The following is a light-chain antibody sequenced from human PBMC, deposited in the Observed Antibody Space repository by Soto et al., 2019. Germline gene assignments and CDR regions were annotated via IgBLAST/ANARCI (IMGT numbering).Light chain of an antibody. CDR2: DVS. CDR3: YSYAGSYTMGA. V-gene: IGLV2-11*01. Sequence: QSALTQPRSVSGSPGQSVAISCTGTSSDVGGDKYVYWYQQHPGKAPKLIIYDVSERPSGVPDRFSGSKSGDTASLTVSRLQAEDEADYYSYSYAGSYTMGAFGGGTKLTVL. J-gene: IGLJ2*01. CDR1: SSDVGGDKY.